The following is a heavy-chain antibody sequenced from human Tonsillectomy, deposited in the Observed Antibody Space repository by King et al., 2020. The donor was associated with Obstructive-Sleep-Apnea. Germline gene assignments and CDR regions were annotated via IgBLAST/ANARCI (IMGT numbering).Heavy chain of an antibody. J-gene: IGHJ4*02. CDR1: GFTFDDYA. D-gene: IGHD5-24*01. CDR2: ISWNSGRI. CDR3: ARRGDGYNYYFDY. V-gene: IGHV3-9*01. Sequence: VQLVESGGALVQPGRSLRLSCAASGFTFDDYAMHWVRQAPGKGLEWVSGISWNSGRIGYEDSVKGRFTISRDNAKNSLYLQMSSLRAEDTALYYCARRGDGYNYYFDYWGQGTLVTVSS.